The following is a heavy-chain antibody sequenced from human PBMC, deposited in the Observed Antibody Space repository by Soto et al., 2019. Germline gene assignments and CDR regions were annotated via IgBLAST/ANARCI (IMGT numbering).Heavy chain of an antibody. Sequence: QVQLVESGGGVVQPGRSLRLSCAASGFTFSSYGMHWVRQAPGKGLEWVAVIWYDGSNKYYADSVKGRFTISRDNSKNTLYLQMNSLRAEDTAVYYCARDRWSNAFDIWGQGTMFTVSS. CDR2: IWYDGSNK. CDR1: GFTFSSYG. D-gene: IGHD2-15*01. J-gene: IGHJ3*02. CDR3: ARDRWSNAFDI. V-gene: IGHV3-33*01.